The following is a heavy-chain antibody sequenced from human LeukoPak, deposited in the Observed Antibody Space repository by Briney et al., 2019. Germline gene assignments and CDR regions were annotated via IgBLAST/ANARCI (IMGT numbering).Heavy chain of an antibody. CDR2: INPNSGGT. J-gene: IGHJ5*02. CDR3: ARGYCTGAICSAAWFDP. D-gene: IGHD2-8*02. Sequence: ASVKVSCKASGFTFTGYHIHWVRQAPGHGLEWMGWINPNSGGTNYAQKFQGRVAMTRDTSISTAYIELNRLSSDDTAVYYCARGYCTGAICSAAWFDPWGRGTLVTVSS. V-gene: IGHV1-2*02. CDR1: GFTFTGYH.